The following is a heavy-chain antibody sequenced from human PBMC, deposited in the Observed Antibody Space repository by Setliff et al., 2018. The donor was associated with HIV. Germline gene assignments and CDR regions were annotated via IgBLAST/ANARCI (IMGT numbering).Heavy chain of an antibody. J-gene: IGHJ4*02. CDR1: GYSFTNYW. Sequence: PGESLKISCKGSGYSFTNYWIGWVRQMPGKGLEWMGVIYPGDSDTRYNPSFQGQVTISADQSISTAYLQWSSLKASDTAIYYCARPLFGGVGVHLDYWGQGTLVTVSS. CDR3: ARPLFGGVGVHLDY. CDR2: IYPGDSDT. V-gene: IGHV5-51*01. D-gene: IGHD3-16*01.